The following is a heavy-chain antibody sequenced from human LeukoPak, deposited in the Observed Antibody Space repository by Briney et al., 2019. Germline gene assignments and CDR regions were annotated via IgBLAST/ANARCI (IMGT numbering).Heavy chain of an antibody. D-gene: IGHD3-16*02. Sequence: SETLSLTCAVYGGSFSGYYWTWIRQPPGKGLEWIGEINHSGSTNSNPSLKSRVTISVDTSKNQFSLKLSSVTAADTAVYYCARHPKLSWRNSYRFDYWGQGTLVIVSS. CDR2: INHSGST. CDR3: ARHPKLSWRNSYRFDY. CDR1: GGSFSGYY. J-gene: IGHJ4*02. V-gene: IGHV4-34*01.